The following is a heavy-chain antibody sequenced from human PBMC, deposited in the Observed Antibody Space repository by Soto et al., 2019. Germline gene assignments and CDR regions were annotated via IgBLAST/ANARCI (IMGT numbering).Heavy chain of an antibody. CDR2: IFYSGST. CDR3: ARDPGYSSSWYPKKYYYYGMDV. D-gene: IGHD6-13*01. J-gene: IGHJ6*02. V-gene: IGHV4-39*02. Sequence: SETLSLTCTVSGGSISSSSYYWGWIRQPPGKGLEWIGSIFYSGSTYYNPSLKSRVTISVDTSKNQFSLKLSSVTAADTAVYYCARDPGYSSSWYPKKYYYYGMDVWGQGTTVTVSS. CDR1: GGSISSSSYY.